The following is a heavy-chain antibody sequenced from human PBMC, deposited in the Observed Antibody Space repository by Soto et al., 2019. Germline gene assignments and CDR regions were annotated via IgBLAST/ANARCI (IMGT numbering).Heavy chain of an antibody. V-gene: IGHV3-11*01. D-gene: IGHD6-6*01. CDR3: ARSVRASIAAHPFDD. J-gene: IGHJ4*02. CDR1: GFTFSDYY. Sequence: PGGSLRLSCAASGFTFSDYYMSWIRQAPGKGLEWVSYISSSGSTIYYADSVKGRFTISRDNAKNSLYLQMSSLRAEDTAVYYCARSVRASIAAHPFDDPGQGTRVTVSS. CDR2: ISSSGSTI.